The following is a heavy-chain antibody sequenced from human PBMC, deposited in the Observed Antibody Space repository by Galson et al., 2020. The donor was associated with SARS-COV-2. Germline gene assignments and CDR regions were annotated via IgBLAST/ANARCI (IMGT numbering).Heavy chain of an antibody. CDR1: GFTFSSYS. D-gene: IGHD3-22*01. J-gene: IGHJ3*02. CDR2: ISSSSSYI. V-gene: IGHV3-21*01. CDR3: ARSITMIVVVTAEKHDAFDI. Sequence: GGSLRLSCAASGFTFSSYSMNWVRQAPGKGLEWVSSISSSSSYIYYADSVKGRFTISRDNAKNSLYLQMNSLRAEDTAVYYCARSITMIVVVTAEKHDAFDIWGQGTMVTVSS.